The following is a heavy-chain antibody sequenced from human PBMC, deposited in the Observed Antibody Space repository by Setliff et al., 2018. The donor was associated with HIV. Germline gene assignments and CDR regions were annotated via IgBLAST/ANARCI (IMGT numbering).Heavy chain of an antibody. CDR1: GGTFSSYS. J-gene: IGHJ4*02. D-gene: IGHD6-6*01. CDR3: ARDHIAARSVDY. Sequence: ASVKVSCKASGGTFSSYSINWVRQAPGQGLEWMGGIIPIYGTPIYAQKFQGRVTMSRDTSTNTVYMELSSLRSEDTAVYYCARDHIAARSVDYWGQGTLVTVSS. V-gene: IGHV1-69*05. CDR2: IIPIYGTP.